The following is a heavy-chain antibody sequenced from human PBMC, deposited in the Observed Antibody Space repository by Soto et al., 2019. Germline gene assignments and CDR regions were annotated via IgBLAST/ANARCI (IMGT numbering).Heavy chain of an antibody. D-gene: IGHD3-10*01. Sequence: PSETLSLTCAVYGGSFSGYYWSWIRQPPGKGLEWIGEINHSGSTNYNPSLKSRVTISVDTSKNQFSLKLSSVTAADTAVYYCARGRRGRGVIIGNWIDPWGQGTLVNVSS. CDR3: ARGRRGRGVIIGNWIDP. J-gene: IGHJ5*02. CDR2: INHSGST. V-gene: IGHV4-34*01. CDR1: GGSFSGYY.